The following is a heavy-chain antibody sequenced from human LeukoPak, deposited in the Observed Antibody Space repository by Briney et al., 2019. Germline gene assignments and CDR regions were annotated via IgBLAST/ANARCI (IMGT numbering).Heavy chain of an antibody. CDR1: GGSISSSSYY. Sequence: SETLSLTCTVSGGSISSSSYYWGWFRQPPGKGLEWIGSIYYSGSTYYNPSLKSRVTISVDTSKNQFSLKLSSVTAADTAVYYCASTSGSYDYWGQGTLVTVSS. CDR3: ASTSGSYDY. CDR2: IYYSGST. D-gene: IGHD1-26*01. J-gene: IGHJ4*02. V-gene: IGHV4-39*01.